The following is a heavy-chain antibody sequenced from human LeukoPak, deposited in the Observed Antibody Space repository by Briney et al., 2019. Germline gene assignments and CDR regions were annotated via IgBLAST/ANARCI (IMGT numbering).Heavy chain of an antibody. J-gene: IGHJ4*02. CDR2: INPNSGNT. D-gene: IGHD6-6*01. Sequence: ASVKVSCKASGYTFISYEIHWVRQATGQGLEWMGWINPNSGNTRYVQKFQGRVTFTRDTSRGTAYMELSSLRSEDTAIYYCARGASRGFDYWGQGTLLTVSP. V-gene: IGHV1-8*03. CDR3: ARGASRGFDY. CDR1: GYTFISYE.